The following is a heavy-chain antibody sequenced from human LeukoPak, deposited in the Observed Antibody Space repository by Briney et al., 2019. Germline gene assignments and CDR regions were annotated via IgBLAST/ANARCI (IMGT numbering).Heavy chain of an antibody. D-gene: IGHD2-2*01. CDR2: THVSGNF. CDR3: ARLLLGYCSSTSCYDAFDI. V-gene: IGHV4-4*09. CDR1: DASIVSYY. J-gene: IGHJ3*02. Sequence: PSGTLSLTCRVPDASIVSYYWSWIRQPPGKGLEWIGYTHVSGNFGYNPSLRSRATVSVDTSKNQVSLKLSSVTAADTAVYYCARLLLGYCSSTSCYDAFDIWGQGTMVTVSS.